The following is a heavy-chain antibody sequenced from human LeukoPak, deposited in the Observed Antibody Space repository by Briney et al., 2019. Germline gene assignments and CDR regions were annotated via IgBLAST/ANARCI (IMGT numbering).Heavy chain of an antibody. Sequence: GGSLRLSCSVFGFTFSNYAMHWDRQAPGKGLEWVSTISGGGDNTYYTDAVRGRFTISRDNSKNTLYLQMTSLRAEDTAVYYCAKTTSDYGDFRTYWGLGTLVTVSS. CDR2: ISGGGDNT. CDR3: AKTTSDYGDFRTY. J-gene: IGHJ4*02. D-gene: IGHD4-17*01. CDR1: GFTFSNYA. V-gene: IGHV3-23*01.